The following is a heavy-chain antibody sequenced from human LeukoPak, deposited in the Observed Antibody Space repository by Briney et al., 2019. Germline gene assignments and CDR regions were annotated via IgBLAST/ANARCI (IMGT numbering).Heavy chain of an antibody. D-gene: IGHD6-19*01. J-gene: IGHJ4*02. CDR1: GFTFSRYD. Sequence: GGSLRLSCAASGFTFSRYDMHWVRHATGKGLEWVSGIGTAGDTYYAGSVKGRFTISRENAKNSLYLQMNSLTAGDTAVYYCAGAGSETQWRAFDFWGQGALVTVFS. CDR3: AGAGSETQWRAFDF. CDR2: IGTAGDT. V-gene: IGHV3-13*01.